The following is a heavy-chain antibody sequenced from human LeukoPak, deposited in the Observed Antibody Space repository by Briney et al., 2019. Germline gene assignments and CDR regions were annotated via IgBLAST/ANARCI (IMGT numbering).Heavy chain of an antibody. Sequence: GGSPRLSCAASGFTFSSYAMSWVRQAPGKGLEWVSAISGSGGSTYYADSVKGRFTISRDNSKNTLYLQMNSLRAEDTAVYYCAKDLYSGSHPDAFDIWGQGTMVTVSS. V-gene: IGHV3-23*01. J-gene: IGHJ3*02. CDR2: ISGSGGST. CDR3: AKDLYSGSHPDAFDI. D-gene: IGHD1-26*01. CDR1: GFTFSSYA.